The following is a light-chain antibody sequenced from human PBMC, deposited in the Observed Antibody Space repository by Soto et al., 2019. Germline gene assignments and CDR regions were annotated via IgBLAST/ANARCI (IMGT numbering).Light chain of an antibody. V-gene: IGKV4-1*01. CDR3: QQYYSPPWT. Sequence: DIVMTQSPDSLAVSLGERATINCRSSQSILYSSNNQNYLAWYQQKPGQPPQLLIYWASTRESGVPDRFGGSGSGTDFTLTISSLQAEDVAVYYCQQYYSPPWTFGQGTKVEIK. J-gene: IGKJ1*01. CDR2: WAS. CDR1: QSILYSSNNQNY.